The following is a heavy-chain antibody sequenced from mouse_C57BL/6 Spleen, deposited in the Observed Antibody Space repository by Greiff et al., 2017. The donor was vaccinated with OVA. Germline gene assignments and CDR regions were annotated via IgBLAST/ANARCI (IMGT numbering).Heavy chain of an antibody. D-gene: IGHD1-1*01. CDR3: TSLTTVVATRYFDV. Sequence: VQLQQSGAELVRPGASVTLSCKASGYTFTDYEMHWVKQTPVHGLEWIGAIDPETGGTAYNQKFKGKAILTADKSSSTAYMELRSLTSEDSAVYYCTSLTTVVATRYFDVWGTGTTVTVSS. V-gene: IGHV1-15*01. CDR1: GYTFTDYE. CDR2: IDPETGGT. J-gene: IGHJ1*03.